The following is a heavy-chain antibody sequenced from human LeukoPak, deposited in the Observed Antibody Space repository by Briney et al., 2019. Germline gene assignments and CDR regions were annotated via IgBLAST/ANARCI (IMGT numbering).Heavy chain of an antibody. CDR3: ARESGNGYNLYLDY. CDR2: INWNGGST. Sequence: GGSLRLSCAASGFTFDDYGMSWVRQAPGKGLEWVSGINWNGGSTGYADSVKGRFTISRDNAKNSLYLQMNSLRAEDTALYYCARESGNGYNLYLDYWGQGTLVTVSS. CDR1: GFTFDDYG. V-gene: IGHV3-20*04. J-gene: IGHJ4*02. D-gene: IGHD5-24*01.